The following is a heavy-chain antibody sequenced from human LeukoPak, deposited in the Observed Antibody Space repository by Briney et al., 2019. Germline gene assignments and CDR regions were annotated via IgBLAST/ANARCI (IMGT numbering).Heavy chain of an antibody. CDR3: ARGSGYYDRVLDY. V-gene: IGHV3-11*03. CDR2: ISSSTRYT. J-gene: IGHJ4*02. Sequence: GGSLRLSCAASGFIFSDYYMSWIRQAPGKGLEWVSYISSSTRYTNYADSVKGRFTISRDNAKNSLYLQMNSLRAEDTAVYFCARGSGYYDRVLDYWVQGTLVTVSS. D-gene: IGHD3-22*01. CDR1: GFIFSDYY.